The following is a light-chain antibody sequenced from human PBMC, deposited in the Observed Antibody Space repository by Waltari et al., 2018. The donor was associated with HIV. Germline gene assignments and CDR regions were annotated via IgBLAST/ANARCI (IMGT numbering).Light chain of an antibody. Sequence: EIVLTQSPGTLSLSPGERATLSCRASQSVSSSYLAWYQQKPGQAPRLLIYGASSRATGIPDRFRGCGSGTDFTLTISRLEPEDFAVYYCQQYGSSPYTFGQGTKLEIK. CDR3: QQYGSSPYT. V-gene: IGKV3-20*01. J-gene: IGKJ2*01. CDR2: GAS. CDR1: QSVSSSY.